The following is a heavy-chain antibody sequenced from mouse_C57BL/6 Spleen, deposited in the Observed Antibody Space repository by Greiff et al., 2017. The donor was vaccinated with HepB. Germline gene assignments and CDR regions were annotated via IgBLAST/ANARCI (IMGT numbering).Heavy chain of an antibody. CDR3: ARDHPGWYFDV. V-gene: IGHV3-1*01. CDR2: ISYSGST. Sequence: VQLKESGPGMVKPSQSLSLTCTVTGYSITSGYDWHWIRPFPGNKLEWMGYISYSGSTNYNPSLKSRISITHDTSKNHFFLKLNSVTTEDTATYYCARDHPGWYFDVWGTGTTVTVSS. CDR1: GYSITSGYD. J-gene: IGHJ1*03.